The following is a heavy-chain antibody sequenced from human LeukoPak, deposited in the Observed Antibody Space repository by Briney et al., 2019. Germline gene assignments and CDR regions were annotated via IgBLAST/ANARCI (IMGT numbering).Heavy chain of an antibody. Sequence: SVKVSCKASGYTFTSYDINWVRQATGQGLEWMGWMNPNSGNTGYAQKFQGRVTMTRNTSISTAYMELSSLRSEDTAVYYCARAPEWGKANYYYYMDVWGKGTTVTVSS. CDR3: ARAPEWGKANYYYYMDV. CDR1: GYTFTSYD. CDR2: MNPNSGNT. J-gene: IGHJ6*03. V-gene: IGHV1-8*01. D-gene: IGHD1-26*01.